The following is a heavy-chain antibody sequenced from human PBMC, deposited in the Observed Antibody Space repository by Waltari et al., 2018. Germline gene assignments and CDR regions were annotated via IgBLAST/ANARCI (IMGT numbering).Heavy chain of an antibody. Sequence: QVQLVQSGAEVKKPGSSVKVSCKASGGTFSSYAISWVRQAPGQGLEWMGGINPNSGGTNYAQKFQGRVTMTRDTSISTAYMELSRLRSDDTAVYYCARGGPVRGVIINLLDYWGQGTLVTVSS. CDR2: INPNSGGT. V-gene: IGHV1-2*02. J-gene: IGHJ4*02. CDR1: GGTFSSYA. CDR3: ARGGPVRGVIINLLDY. D-gene: IGHD3-10*02.